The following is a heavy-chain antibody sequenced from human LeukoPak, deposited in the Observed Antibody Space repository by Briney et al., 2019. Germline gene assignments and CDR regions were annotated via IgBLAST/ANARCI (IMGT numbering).Heavy chain of an antibody. Sequence: GGSLRLSCAASGFTFSSYAMHWVRQAPGKGLEWVAVISYDGSNKYYADSVKGRFTISRDNSKNTLYLQMNGLRAEDTAVYYCAREGDYDILATYYYYYGMDVWGKGTTVTVSS. CDR2: ISYDGSNK. V-gene: IGHV3-30*04. CDR3: AREGDYDILATYYYYYGMDV. CDR1: GFTFSSYA. D-gene: IGHD3-9*01. J-gene: IGHJ6*04.